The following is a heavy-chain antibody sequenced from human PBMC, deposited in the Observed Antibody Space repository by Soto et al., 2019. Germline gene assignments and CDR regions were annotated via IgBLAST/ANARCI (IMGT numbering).Heavy chain of an antibody. J-gene: IGHJ4*02. CDR1: GFTFSDYY. Sequence: GGSLRLSCAASGFTFSDYYMSWFRQAPGKGLEWVSYISGSGSTIHDADSVKGRFTISRDNAKNSLYLKMNSLRAEDTAVYYCARVGSILAAGTPDYWGQGTLVTVYS. V-gene: IGHV3-11*01. D-gene: IGHD6-13*01. CDR3: ARVGSILAAGTPDY. CDR2: ISGSGSTI.